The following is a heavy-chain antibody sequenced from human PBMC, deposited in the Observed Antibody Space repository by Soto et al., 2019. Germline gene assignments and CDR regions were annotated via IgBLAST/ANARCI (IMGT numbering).Heavy chain of an antibody. V-gene: IGHV3-30*18. J-gene: IGHJ6*02. D-gene: IGHD4-17*01. CDR2: ISYDGSNK. Sequence: QVQLVESGGGVVQPGRSLRLSCAASGFTFSSYGMHWVRQAPGKGLEWVAVISYDGSNKYYADSVKGRFTISRDNSKNTLYLQMNGLRDEDTAVYYCAKDRRRGYGDRYYYYGMDVWGQGTTVTVSS. CDR1: GFTFSSYG. CDR3: AKDRRRGYGDRYYYYGMDV.